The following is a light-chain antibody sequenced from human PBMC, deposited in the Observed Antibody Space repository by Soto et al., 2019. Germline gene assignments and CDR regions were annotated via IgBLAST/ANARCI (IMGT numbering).Light chain of an antibody. V-gene: IGLV1-44*01. CDR2: SNY. J-gene: IGLJ1*01. CDR1: SSNIESNT. CDR3: AAWDDILNGYV. Sequence: QSVLTQPPSASGTPGQRVTISCSGSSSNIESNTVTWYQQLPGTAPKLVIYSNYDRPSGVPDRFSGSTSGTSASLVIRGLQSEDEADYYRAAWDDILNGYVFGGGTKATVL.